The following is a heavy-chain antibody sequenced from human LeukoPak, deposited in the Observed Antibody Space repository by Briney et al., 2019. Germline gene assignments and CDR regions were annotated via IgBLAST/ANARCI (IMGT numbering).Heavy chain of an antibody. J-gene: IGHJ4*02. CDR3: ARALRGEGVVVAASTAYFDY. CDR2: INPSGGST. D-gene: IGHD2-15*01. V-gene: IGHV1-46*01. CDR1: GYTFTSYY. Sequence: GASVKASCKASGYTFTSYYMHWVRQAPGQGLEWMGIINPSGGSTSYAQKFQGRVTMTRDTSTSTVYMELGSLRSEDTAVYYCARALRGEGVVVAASTAYFDYWGQGTLVTVSS.